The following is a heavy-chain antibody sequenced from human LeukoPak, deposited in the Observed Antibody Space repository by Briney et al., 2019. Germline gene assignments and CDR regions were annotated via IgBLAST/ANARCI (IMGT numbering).Heavy chain of an antibody. D-gene: IGHD2-2*01. V-gene: IGHV1-2*02. CDR3: ARDYCSTTSCFDF. Sequence: GASVKVPCKASGYTFTGYFMHWVRQAPGQGLERMGWINPNSGDTKYAQRFQGRVTMTRDTSISTAYMELSRLRSDDTAFYYCARDYCSTTSCFDFWGQGTLVTVSS. J-gene: IGHJ4*02. CDR2: INPNSGDT. CDR1: GYTFTGYF.